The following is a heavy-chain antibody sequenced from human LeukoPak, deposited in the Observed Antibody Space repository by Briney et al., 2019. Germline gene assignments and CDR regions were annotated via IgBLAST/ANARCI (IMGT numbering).Heavy chain of an antibody. Sequence: PSETLSLTCTVYGGSFSGYYWSWIRQPPGKGLEWIGEINHSGSTNYSPSLKSRVTISVDTSKNQFSLKLSSVTAADTAVYYCARDLNDILTGYYTDYWGQGTPVTVSS. CDR3: ARDLNDILTGYYTDY. CDR2: INHSGST. D-gene: IGHD3-9*01. J-gene: IGHJ4*02. V-gene: IGHV4-34*01. CDR1: GGSFSGYY.